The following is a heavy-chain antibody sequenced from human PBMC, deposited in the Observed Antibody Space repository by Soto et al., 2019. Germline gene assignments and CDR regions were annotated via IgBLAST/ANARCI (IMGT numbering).Heavy chain of an antibody. CDR1: GFSLTTGGVG. CDR3: ANRGRLMANLNYGAFDF. CDR2: IYWDYDK. Sequence: QITLKESGPTLIQPTQTLTLTCTFSGFSLTTGGVGVGWIRQPPGEALEWLALIYWDYDKRYNSYLRSRPTLAKDNYKNPVVLTMTNMDPVDTGTYYCANRGRLMANLNYGAFDFLGQGALVTVSS. D-gene: IGHD1-7*01. J-gene: IGHJ3*01. V-gene: IGHV2-5*02.